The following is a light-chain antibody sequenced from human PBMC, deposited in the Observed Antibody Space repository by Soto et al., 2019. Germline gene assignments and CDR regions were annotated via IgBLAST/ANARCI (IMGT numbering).Light chain of an antibody. J-gene: IGKJ4*01. CDR1: QSISTW. CDR3: QQYNSYSRA. CDR2: KAS. V-gene: IGKV1-5*03. Sequence: DFQMTQSPSTLSASVGDRVTITCRASQSISTWLAWYQQKPGKAPKLLIYKASSLESGVPSRFSGSGSGTEFTLTISSLQPDDFATYYCQQYNSYSRAFGGGTKVEIK.